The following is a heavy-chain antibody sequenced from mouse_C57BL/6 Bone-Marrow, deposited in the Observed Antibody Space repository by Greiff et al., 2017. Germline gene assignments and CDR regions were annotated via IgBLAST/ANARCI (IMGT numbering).Heavy chain of an antibody. CDR3: ARGEWVAAMAY. D-gene: IGHD1-1*02. J-gene: IGHJ4*01. CDR1: GFTFTGYG. CDR2: ILPGSGST. Sequence: QVQLQQSGAELMKPGASVKLSCTATGFTFTGYGIEWVKQRPGHGLEWIGEILPGSGSTNYNEKFKGKATFTSDTSSNTTYMQLSSLTTEDSAIYYCARGEWVAAMAYWGQGTSVTVSS. V-gene: IGHV1-9*01.